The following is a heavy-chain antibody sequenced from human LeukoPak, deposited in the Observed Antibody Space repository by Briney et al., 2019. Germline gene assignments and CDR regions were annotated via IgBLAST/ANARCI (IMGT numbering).Heavy chain of an antibody. D-gene: IGHD5-12*01. CDR2: IYTIGTT. J-gene: IGHJ4*02. CDR3: ARAYSDYDQYFDY. Sequence: SETLSLTCTVSGGSINSYYWSWIRQPAGKGLEWIGRIYTIGTTNYNPSLKSRVTMSVDTSKSQFSLKLSSVTAADTAVYYCARAYSDYDQYFDYWGQGTLVTVSS. CDR1: GGSINSYY. V-gene: IGHV4-4*07.